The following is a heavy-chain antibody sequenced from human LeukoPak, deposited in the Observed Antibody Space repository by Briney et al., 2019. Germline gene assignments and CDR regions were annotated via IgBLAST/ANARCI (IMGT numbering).Heavy chain of an antibody. Sequence: GASVKVSCKASGGTFSSYAISWVRQAPGQGLEWMGGIIPIFGTANYAQKFQGRVTITTDESTSTAYMELSSLRSEDTAVYYCARGDRSHQYYFDYWGQGTLVTVSS. CDR2: IIPIFGTA. V-gene: IGHV1-69*05. J-gene: IGHJ4*02. CDR3: ARGDRSHQYYFDY. CDR1: GGTFSSYA.